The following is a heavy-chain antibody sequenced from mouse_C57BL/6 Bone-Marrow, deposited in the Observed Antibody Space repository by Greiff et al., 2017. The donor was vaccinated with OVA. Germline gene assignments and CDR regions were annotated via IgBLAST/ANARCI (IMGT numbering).Heavy chain of an antibody. V-gene: IGHV1-50*01. J-gene: IGHJ3*01. CDR3: ARDWFAY. CDR1: GYTFTGYW. CDR2: IDPSDSYT. Sequence: QVQLQQPGAELVKPGASVKLSCKASGYTFTGYWMQWVKQRPGQGLEWIGEIDPSDSYTNYNQKFKGKATLTVDTSSSTAYMQLSSLTSEDSAVYYCARDWFAYWGQGTLVTVSA.